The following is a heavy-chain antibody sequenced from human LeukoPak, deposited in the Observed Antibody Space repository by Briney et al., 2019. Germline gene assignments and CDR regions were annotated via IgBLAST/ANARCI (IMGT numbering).Heavy chain of an antibody. CDR1: GYTFTGYY. J-gene: IGHJ3*02. D-gene: IGHD3-22*01. Sequence: ASVKVSCKASGYTFTGYYMHWVRQAPGQGLEWMGWINPNSGGTNYAQKFQGRVTMTRDTSISTAYMELSRLRSDDTAVYYCARDRGYYDSSGYYGNAFDIWGQGTMVTVSS. CDR2: INPNSGGT. CDR3: ARDRGYYDSSGYYGNAFDI. V-gene: IGHV1-2*02.